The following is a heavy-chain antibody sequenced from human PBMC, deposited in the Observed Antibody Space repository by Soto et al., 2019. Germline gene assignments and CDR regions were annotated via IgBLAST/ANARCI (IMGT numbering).Heavy chain of an antibody. J-gene: IGHJ6*02. CDR3: ARDSGRSDVVPAAISAMDF. CDR2: INAGNGNT. CDR1: GYTLTNYA. Sequence: GASVKVSFQASGYTLTNYAMHWVRQAPGQRLEGMGWINAGNGNTKYSQKFQGWVTMTRDTSISTAYMELSRLRSDDTAVYYCARDSGRSDVVPAAISAMDFPGQGTTVTVSS. D-gene: IGHD2-2*01. V-gene: IGHV1-3*01.